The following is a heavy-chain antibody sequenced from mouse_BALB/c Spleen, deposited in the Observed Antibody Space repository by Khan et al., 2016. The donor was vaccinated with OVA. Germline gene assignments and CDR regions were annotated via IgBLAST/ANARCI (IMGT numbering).Heavy chain of an antibody. J-gene: IGHJ2*01. CDR3: TRPAYDGYYDY. Sequence: QVQLQQPGPELVRPGVSVKISCKGSGYTFTDYAMHWVKQSHAKSLEWIGLISTYSGNTNYKQKFKGKATMTVDKSSSTAYMELARLTSEDSAICYCTRPAYDGYYDYWGQGTTLTVSS. CDR1: GYTFTDYA. V-gene: IGHV1S137*01. D-gene: IGHD2-3*01. CDR2: ISTYSGNT.